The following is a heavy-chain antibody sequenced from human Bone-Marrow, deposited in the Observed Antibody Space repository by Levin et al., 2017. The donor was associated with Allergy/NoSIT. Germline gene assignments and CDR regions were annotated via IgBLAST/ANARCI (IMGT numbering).Heavy chain of an antibody. Sequence: PSQTLSLTCTVSGASIRSGAYYWSWVRQPPGQGLEWIGYIYYNGSTYFNPSLKSRVSISVDTSKNQFSLKLSSVTAADTADYYCARVLAGFDGSAMAYDYWGRGSLVTVSS. CDR2: IYYNGST. CDR3: ARVLAGFDGSAMAYDY. V-gene: IGHV4-31*02. D-gene: IGHD3-10*01. J-gene: IGHJ4*02. CDR1: GASIRSGAYY.